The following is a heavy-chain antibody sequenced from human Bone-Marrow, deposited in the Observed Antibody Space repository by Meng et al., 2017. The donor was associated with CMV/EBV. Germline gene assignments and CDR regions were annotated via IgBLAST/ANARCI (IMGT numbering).Heavy chain of an antibody. CDR1: GGSVSSGSYY. Sequence: LSCTVSGGSVSSGSYYWSWIRQPPGKGLEWIGYIYYSGSTNYNPSLKSRVTISVDTSKNQFSLKLSSVTAADTAVYYCARGRGYQLLYKYYYYYGMDVWGQGTTVTVSS. D-gene: IGHD2-2*02. CDR3: ARGRGYQLLYKYYYYYGMDV. J-gene: IGHJ6*01. CDR2: IYYSGST. V-gene: IGHV4-61*01.